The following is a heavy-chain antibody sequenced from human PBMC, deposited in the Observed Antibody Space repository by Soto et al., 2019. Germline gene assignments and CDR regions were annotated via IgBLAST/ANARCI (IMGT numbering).Heavy chain of an antibody. Sequence: QVQLVESGGGVVQPGRSLRLSCAASGFTFSSYGMHWVRQAPGKGLEWLAVISYDGSNKYYADSVKGRFTISRDNSKNTLYLQMNSLRAEDTAVYYCAKDGSSGWYGWFDPWGQGTLVTVSS. D-gene: IGHD6-19*01. CDR3: AKDGSSGWYGWFDP. V-gene: IGHV3-30*18. CDR2: ISYDGSNK. J-gene: IGHJ5*02. CDR1: GFTFSSYG.